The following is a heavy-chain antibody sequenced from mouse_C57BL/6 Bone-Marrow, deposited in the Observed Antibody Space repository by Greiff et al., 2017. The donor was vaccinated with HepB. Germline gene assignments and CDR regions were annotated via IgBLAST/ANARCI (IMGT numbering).Heavy chain of an antibody. CDR3: ARQTTTVVGDY. CDR2: ISSGSSTI. J-gene: IGHJ2*01. D-gene: IGHD1-1*01. CDR1: GFTFSDYG. Sequence: EVQLQESGGGLVKPGGSLKLSCAASGFTFSDYGMHWVRQAPEKGLEWVAYISSGSSTIYYADTVKGRFTISRDNAKNTLFLQMTGLRSEDTAMYYCARQTTTVVGDYWGQGTTLTVSS. V-gene: IGHV5-17*01.